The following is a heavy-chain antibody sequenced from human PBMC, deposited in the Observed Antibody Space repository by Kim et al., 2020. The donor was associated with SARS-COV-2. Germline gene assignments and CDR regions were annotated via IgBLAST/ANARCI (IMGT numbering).Heavy chain of an antibody. CDR2: ISYDGSNK. CDR3: ARDLEDGYKRQFEY. D-gene: IGHD5-12*01. V-gene: IGHV3-30*04. CDR1: GFTFSSYA. Sequence: GGSLRLSCAASGFTFSSYAMHWVRQAPGKGLEWVAVISYDGSNKYYADSVKGRFTISRDNSKNTLYLQMNSLRAEDTAVYYCARDLEDGYKRQFEYWGQGTLVTVSS. J-gene: IGHJ4*02.